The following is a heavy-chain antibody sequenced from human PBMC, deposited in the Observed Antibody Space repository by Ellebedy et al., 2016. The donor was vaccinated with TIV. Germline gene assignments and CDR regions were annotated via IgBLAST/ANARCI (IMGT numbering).Heavy chain of an antibody. V-gene: IGHV4-34*01. CDR3: GRGGTTPGDYTDY. J-gene: IGHJ4*02. Sequence: MPSETLSLTCTVSGGSISSYYWSWIRQPPGKGLEWIGEINHSGSTNYNPSLKGRVTISVDTSKNQFSLKLSSVTAADTAVYYCGRGGTTPGDYTDYWGQGTLVTVSS. CDR2: INHSGST. D-gene: IGHD4-17*01. CDR1: GGSISSYY.